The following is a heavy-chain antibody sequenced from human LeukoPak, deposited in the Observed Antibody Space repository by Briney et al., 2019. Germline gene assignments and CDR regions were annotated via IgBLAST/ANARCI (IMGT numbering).Heavy chain of an antibody. D-gene: IGHD6-13*01. CDR2: IYHSGST. CDR3: AREAAAAPRVDY. J-gene: IGHJ4*02. V-gene: IGHV4-38-2*02. CDR1: GYSISSGYY. Sequence: SETLSLTCTVSGYSISSGYYWGWIRQPPGKGLEWIGSIYHSGSTYYNPSLKSRVTISLDTSKNQFSLKLSSVTAADTAVYYCAREAAAAPRVDYWGQGTLVTVPS.